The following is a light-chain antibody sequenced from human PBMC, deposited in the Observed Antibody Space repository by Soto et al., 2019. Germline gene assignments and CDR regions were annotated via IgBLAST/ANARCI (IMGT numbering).Light chain of an antibody. CDR2: SND. V-gene: IGLV1-44*01. CDR1: YSNIGSNT. Sequence: QSVLTQPPSASGTPGQRVTVSCSGSYSNIGSNTLTWYQQLPGTAPKLLIYSNDQRPSGVPDRFSGSKSGTSASLAIGGLQSDDAGDYYCATWDDYLSAWVFGGGTQLTVL. CDR3: ATWDDYLSAWV. J-gene: IGLJ3*02.